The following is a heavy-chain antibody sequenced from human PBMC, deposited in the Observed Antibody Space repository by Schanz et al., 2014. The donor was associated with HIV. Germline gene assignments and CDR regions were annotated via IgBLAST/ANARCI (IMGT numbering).Heavy chain of an antibody. CDR1: GFPFSSYA. D-gene: IGHD2-8*01. V-gene: IGHV3-21*04. CDR3: ANSGYCTSGICYTRGNGMDV. J-gene: IGHJ6*02. CDR2: ISSSGGYI. Sequence: EVQLLESGEGLVKPGGSLRLSCTGSGFPFSSYAINWVRQAPGKGLEWLSSISSSGGYIYYADSVKGRFTISRDNSKNRLYLQMNSLRAEDTAVYYCANSGYCTSGICYTRGNGMDVWGQGTTVTVSS.